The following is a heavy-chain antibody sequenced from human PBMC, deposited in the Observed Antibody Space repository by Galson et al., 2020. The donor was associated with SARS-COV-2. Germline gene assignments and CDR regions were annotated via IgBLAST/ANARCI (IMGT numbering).Heavy chain of an antibody. V-gene: IGHV3-23*01. D-gene: IGHD3-22*01. J-gene: IGHJ5*02. CDR1: GFTFSSYA. Sequence: GESLKISCAASGFTFSSYAMSWVRQAPGKGLEWVSAISGSGGSTYYADSVKGRFTISRDNSKNTLYLQMNSLRAEDTAVYYCAKDGHYYDSSGYYRGNWFDPWGQGTLVTVSS. CDR2: ISGSGGST. CDR3: AKDGHYYDSSGYYRGNWFDP.